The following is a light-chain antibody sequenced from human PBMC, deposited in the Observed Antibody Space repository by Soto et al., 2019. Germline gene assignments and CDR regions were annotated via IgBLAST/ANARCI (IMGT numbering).Light chain of an antibody. CDR1: QSISSW. J-gene: IGKJ4*01. V-gene: IGKV1-5*03. Sequence: DIQMSQSPSTLSASVGDRVTITCRASQSISSWVAWYQKKPGKAPKLLIYKASSLESGVPSRFSGSGSGTEFTLTISRLQPDDFATYYCQQYNSYSLTFGGGTKVEIK. CDR3: QQYNSYSLT. CDR2: KAS.